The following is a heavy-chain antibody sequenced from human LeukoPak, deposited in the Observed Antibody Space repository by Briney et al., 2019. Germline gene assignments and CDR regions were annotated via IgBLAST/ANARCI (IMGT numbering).Heavy chain of an antibody. J-gene: IGHJ4*02. CDR1: GFSFSTHW. D-gene: IGHD3-3*01. CDR2: IKYDGSEK. CDR3: ASGFLDDFWSGHF. Sequence: SGGSLRLSCAASGFSFSTHWMSWVRLAPGKGPEWVANIKYDGSEKYYVDSVKGRFTISRDNAKTSLYLHMNSLRAEDTAVYYCASGFLDDFWSGHFWGQGTLVTVS. V-gene: IGHV3-7*01.